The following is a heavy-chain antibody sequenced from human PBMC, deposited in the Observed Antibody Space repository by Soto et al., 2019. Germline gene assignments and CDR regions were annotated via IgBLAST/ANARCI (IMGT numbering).Heavy chain of an antibody. CDR3: GSGGNSYYFDY. V-gene: IGHV4-31*03. J-gene: IGHJ4*02. Sequence: QVQLQESGPGLVKPSQTLSLTCTFSGGSLSSGGYYWSWIRQHPGKGLEWIGYIYYSGSTYYNPSLKSRVTISVDTSKNQFSLKLSSVTAAYTAVYYCGSGGNSYYFDYWGQGTLVTVSS. CDR1: GGSLSSGGYY. D-gene: IGHD2-15*01. CDR2: IYYSGST.